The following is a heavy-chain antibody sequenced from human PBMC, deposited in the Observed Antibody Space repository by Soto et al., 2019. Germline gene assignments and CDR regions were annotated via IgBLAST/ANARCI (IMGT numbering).Heavy chain of an antibody. J-gene: IGHJ6*02. Sequence: EVQLVESGGGLVQPGGSLRLSCAASGFTFSSYDMHWVRQATGKGLEWVSAIGTAGDTYYPGSVKGRFTISRENAKNSLYLQMNSLRDGDTAVYYCARRLGTMIRGIINYYYAMDVWGQGTTVTVSS. V-gene: IGHV3-13*04. CDR3: ARRLGTMIRGIINYYYAMDV. D-gene: IGHD3-10*01. CDR1: GFTFSSYD. CDR2: IGTAGDT.